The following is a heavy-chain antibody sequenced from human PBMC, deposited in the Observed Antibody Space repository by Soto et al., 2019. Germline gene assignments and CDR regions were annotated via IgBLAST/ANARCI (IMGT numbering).Heavy chain of an antibody. CDR1: GLTVSSNY. J-gene: IGHJ4*02. D-gene: IGHD1-1*01. CDR2: IYSGTTT. Sequence: EVQLVESGGGLVQPGGSLRLSCAASGLTVSSNYMSWVRQAPGKGLEWVSVIYSGTTTHYADSVKGRFTISRDSSKNTLYLPMNSLRAEDTAVYYCARGYWVQGYGAGTYFDYWGQGTLVTVSS. V-gene: IGHV3-66*01. CDR3: ARGYWVQGYGAGTYFDY.